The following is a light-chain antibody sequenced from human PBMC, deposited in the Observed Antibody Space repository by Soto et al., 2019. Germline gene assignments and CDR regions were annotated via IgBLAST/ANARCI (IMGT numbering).Light chain of an antibody. V-gene: IGKV3-20*01. Sequence: EIVLTQSPGTLSLSPGEGATLSCRARRRINSRYLAWYQQKPGQAPRLLIYGASSRATGIPDRFSGSGSGTDFTLTISRQEPEDFAVYYCQQFGSSPGFTFGPGTKVDIK. CDR3: QQFGSSPGFT. CDR1: RRINSRY. J-gene: IGKJ3*01. CDR2: GAS.